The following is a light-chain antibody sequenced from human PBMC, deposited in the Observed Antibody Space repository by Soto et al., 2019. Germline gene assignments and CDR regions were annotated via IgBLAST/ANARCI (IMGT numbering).Light chain of an antibody. CDR1: MRDVGAYNL. CDR2: EVR. CDR3: SSFTSSTTLL. V-gene: IGLV2-14*01. J-gene: IGLJ2*01. Sequence: QSALTQPASVSGSPGQSITISCAGTMRDVGAYNLVSWYQQHPGRAPQLIIYEVRNRPSGVADRFSGSKSGDTASLTISGLQAEDEAHYYCSSFTSSTTLLFGGGTKLTVL.